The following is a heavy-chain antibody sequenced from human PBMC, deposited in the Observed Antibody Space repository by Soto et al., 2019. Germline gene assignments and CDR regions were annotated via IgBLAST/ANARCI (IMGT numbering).Heavy chain of an antibody. Sequence: EVPLVESGGGLVQPGGSLRLSCAASGFTFRDHWMHWVRQAPGKGLVWVSRINSDGSTTTYADSVKGRFTISRDNAKSTWYLQLNSLRADDTALYYCARGYSSGPDYWGQGTLVTVSS. CDR2: INSDGSTT. D-gene: IGHD6-19*01. J-gene: IGHJ4*02. CDR1: GFTFRDHW. V-gene: IGHV3-74*01. CDR3: ARGYSSGPDY.